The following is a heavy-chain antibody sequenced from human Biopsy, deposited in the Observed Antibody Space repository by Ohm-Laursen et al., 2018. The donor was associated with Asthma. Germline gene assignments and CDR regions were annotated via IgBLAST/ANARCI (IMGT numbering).Heavy chain of an antibody. CDR2: ISKDASTQ. CDR1: GFTFDDFA. D-gene: IGHD1-1*01. Sequence: SLRLSCSASGFTFDDFAMHWVRQAPGKGLEWVGVISKDASTQDYADPVKGRFTMARDNSKNTLDLQMNSLREEDTAVYYCVRDGTDDAFDIWGQGTVVSVPS. CDR3: VRDGTDDAFDI. V-gene: IGHV3-30*01. J-gene: IGHJ3*02.